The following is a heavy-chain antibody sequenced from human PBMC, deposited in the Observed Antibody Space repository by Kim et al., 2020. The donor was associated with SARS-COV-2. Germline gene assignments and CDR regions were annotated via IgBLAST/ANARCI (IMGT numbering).Heavy chain of an antibody. Sequence: VKGRFTISVDNSKNTLYLQMISLRADDTSIYYCAKGDNYYGSGTGFDAFDVWGQGTMVTVSS. CDR3: AKGDNYYGSGTGFDAFDV. V-gene: IGHV3-23*01. D-gene: IGHD3-10*01. J-gene: IGHJ3*01.